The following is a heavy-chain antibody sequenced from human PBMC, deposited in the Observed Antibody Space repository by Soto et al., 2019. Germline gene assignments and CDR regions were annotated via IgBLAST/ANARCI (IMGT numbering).Heavy chain of an antibody. J-gene: IGHJ5*02. CDR2: IYYSGST. Sequence: SETLSLTCTVSGGSISIYYWSWIRQPPGKGLEWIGCIYYSGSTNYNPSLKSRVTISVDTSKNQFSLKLSSVTAADTAVYYCARLGAVTTRFDPWGQGTLVTVSS. CDR3: ARLGAVTTRFDP. CDR1: GGSISIYY. D-gene: IGHD4-17*01. V-gene: IGHV4-59*01.